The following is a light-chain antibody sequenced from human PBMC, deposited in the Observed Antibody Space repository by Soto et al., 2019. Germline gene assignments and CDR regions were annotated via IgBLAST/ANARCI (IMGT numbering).Light chain of an antibody. V-gene: IGKV3-20*01. Sequence: EIVLTQSPGALSLSPGERATLSCRTSHDISSSYLAWYQQKRGQAPRLLMYGASTRATGIPDRFSGSGSGTDFTLTSSRLEPEDFAVYYCQHYGGSVLTFGGGTKVEIK. CDR2: GAS. CDR3: QHYGGSVLT. J-gene: IGKJ4*01. CDR1: HDISSSY.